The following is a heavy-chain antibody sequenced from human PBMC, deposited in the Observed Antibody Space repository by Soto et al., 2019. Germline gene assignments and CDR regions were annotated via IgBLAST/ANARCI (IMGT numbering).Heavy chain of an antibody. CDR2: IYPGDSDT. J-gene: IGHJ3*02. CDR3: ARPRRDGFNDAFDI. CDR1: GYSFTNYW. D-gene: IGHD5-12*01. V-gene: IGHV5-51*01. Sequence: LGESLKISCXGTGYSFTNYWIGWVRQMSGKGLEWMGIIYPGDSDTRYSPSFQGQVTISADKSISTAYLQWSSLKASDTAMYYCARPRRDGFNDAFDIWGQGTMVTVSS.